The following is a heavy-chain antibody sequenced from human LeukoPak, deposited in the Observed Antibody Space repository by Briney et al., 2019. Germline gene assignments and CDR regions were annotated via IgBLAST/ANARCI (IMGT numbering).Heavy chain of an antibody. Sequence: GGSLRLSCAASGLTFSSYAMSWVRQAPGKGLEWVSSISGSGDGTYYADSVKGRFTFSRDNSKNTLSLQMNSLRLDDTAIYYCAKGDRERASAGTGFDSWGQGTLVTVSS. J-gene: IGHJ4*02. CDR2: ISGSGDGT. CDR1: GLTFSSYA. D-gene: IGHD6-13*01. V-gene: IGHV3-23*01. CDR3: AKGDRERASAGTGFDS.